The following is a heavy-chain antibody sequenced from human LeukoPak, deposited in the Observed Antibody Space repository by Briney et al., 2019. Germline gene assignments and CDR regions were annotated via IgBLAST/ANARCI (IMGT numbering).Heavy chain of an antibody. CDR1: GGXFSGYY. Sequence: SETLSLTCGVYGGXFSGYYCSWIRQPPGKGLEWIGEINHSGSTNCNPSLKSRVTISVDMSETQFSLKLSSVTAADTAVYYCARSRLHPIIFDYWGQGTLVTVSS. CDR2: INHSGST. V-gene: IGHV4-34*01. CDR3: ARSRLHPIIFDY. D-gene: IGHD5-24*01. J-gene: IGHJ4*02.